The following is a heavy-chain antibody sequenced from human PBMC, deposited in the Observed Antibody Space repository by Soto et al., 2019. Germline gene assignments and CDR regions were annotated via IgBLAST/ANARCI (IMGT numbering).Heavy chain of an antibody. Sequence: GESLKISCQGSGYTFSNNWISWVRQKPGKGLEWMGMIYPGDSDARYSPSFEGQVTFSVDKSINTAYLQWNSLKASDTAMYYCARQGGEYNTMSDYWGQGTLVTVSS. V-gene: IGHV5-51*01. CDR3: ARQGGEYNTMSDY. J-gene: IGHJ4*02. D-gene: IGHD3-10*01. CDR1: GYTFSNNW. CDR2: IYPGDSDA.